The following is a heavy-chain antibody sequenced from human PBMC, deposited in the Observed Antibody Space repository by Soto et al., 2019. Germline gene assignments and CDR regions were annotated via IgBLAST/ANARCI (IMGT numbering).Heavy chain of an antibody. Sequence: PGGSLRLSCAASGFTFSNAWMSWVRQAPGKGLEWVGRIKSKTDGGTTDYAAPVKGRFTISRDDSKNTLYLQMNSLKTEDTAVYYCTTDPSAYNWNTALDYWGQGTLVTVSS. CDR2: IKSKTDGGTT. CDR3: TTDPSAYNWNTALDY. CDR1: GFTFSNAW. J-gene: IGHJ4*02. V-gene: IGHV3-15*01. D-gene: IGHD1-20*01.